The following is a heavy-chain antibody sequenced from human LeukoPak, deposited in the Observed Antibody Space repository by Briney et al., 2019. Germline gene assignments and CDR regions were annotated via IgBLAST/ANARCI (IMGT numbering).Heavy chain of an antibody. CDR2: INSDESNT. V-gene: IGHV3-74*01. J-gene: IGHJ3*02. Sequence: PGGSLRLSCAASGFTFSNYLMHWVRQAPGKGLEWVSRINSDESNTNSYADSVKGRFTISRDNAKNTLYLQMNSLRAEDTAVYFCGRGGNGIDIWGQGTTVIVSS. CDR1: GFTFSNYL. CDR3: GRGGNGIDI. D-gene: IGHD2-8*01.